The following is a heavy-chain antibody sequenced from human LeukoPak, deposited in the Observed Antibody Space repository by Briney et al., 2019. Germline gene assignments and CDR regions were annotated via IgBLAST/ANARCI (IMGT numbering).Heavy chain of an antibody. CDR2: ISPDGSYK. V-gene: IGHV3-7*01. CDR1: GFMFGNYW. D-gene: IGHD6-19*01. J-gene: IGHJ4*02. Sequence: GGSLRLSCAASGFMFGNYWMSWVRLPPGKGLEWVANISPDGSYKDYVDSAKGRFTISRDNAKNSLYLQMNGLRAEDTAVYKCATNQWLGGQGALVTVSS. CDR3: ATNQWL.